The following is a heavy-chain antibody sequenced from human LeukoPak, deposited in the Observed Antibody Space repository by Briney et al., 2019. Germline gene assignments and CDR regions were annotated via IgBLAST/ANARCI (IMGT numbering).Heavy chain of an antibody. CDR3: AHILRVPYYFDY. CDR2: TYWDDDK. CDR1: GFSLSTSGVG. V-gene: IGHV2-5*02. J-gene: IGHJ4*02. Sequence: SGPTLVKPTQTLTLTCTFSGFSLSTSGVGVGWIRQPPGKALEWLALTYWDDDKRYSPSLKSRLTITKDTSKNQVVLTMTNMDPVDTATYYCAHILRVPYYFDYWGQGTLVTVSS.